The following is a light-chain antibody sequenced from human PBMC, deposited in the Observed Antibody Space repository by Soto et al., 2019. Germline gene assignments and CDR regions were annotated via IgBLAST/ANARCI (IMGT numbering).Light chain of an antibody. V-gene: IGKV1-12*01. CDR1: QDISSW. CDR2: AAS. J-gene: IGKJ4*01. CDR3: QQGDSFPFT. Sequence: DIQMTQSPSSVSASVGDRVTITCRASQDISSWVAWYQQKPGKAPILLICAASSLQSRVPSRFCGRGSGTDFTLIISSLQPEDFATYFCQQGDSFPFTFGGGTKVEIK.